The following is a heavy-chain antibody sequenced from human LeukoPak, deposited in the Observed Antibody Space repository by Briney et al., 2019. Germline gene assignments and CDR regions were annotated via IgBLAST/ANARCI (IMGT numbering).Heavy chain of an antibody. D-gene: IGHD3-3*01. Sequence: PSQTLSLTCAVSGSAVSSGGYYWSWIRQPPGKGLEWIGYIYHSGSTYYNPSLKSRVTISVDRSKNQFSLKLSSVTAADTAVYYCAREVTIFGVVILYYFDYWGQGTLVTVSS. J-gene: IGHJ4*02. CDR3: AREVTIFGVVILYYFDY. CDR2: IYHSGST. CDR1: GSAVSSGGYY. V-gene: IGHV4-30-2*01.